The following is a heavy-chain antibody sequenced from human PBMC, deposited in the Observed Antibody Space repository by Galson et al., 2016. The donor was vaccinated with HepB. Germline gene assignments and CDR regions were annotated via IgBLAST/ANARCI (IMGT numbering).Heavy chain of an antibody. CDR1: GYNFTNYW. D-gene: IGHD2-2*01. V-gene: IGHV5-51*01. CDR2: IYPDDSDT. J-gene: IGHJ5*02. Sequence: QSGAEVKKPGESLQVSCKGSGYNFTNYWVGWVRQMPGKGPEWMGIIYPDDSDTRYSPSFKSQVTISADKSTSTAYLQWSSLKAADTAMYFCVRGALGYCGITDCPRYWFDPWGQGTLVTVSS. CDR3: VRGALGYCGITDCPRYWFDP.